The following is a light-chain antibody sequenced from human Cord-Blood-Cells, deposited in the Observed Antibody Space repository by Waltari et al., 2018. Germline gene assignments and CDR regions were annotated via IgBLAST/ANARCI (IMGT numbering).Light chain of an antibody. Sequence: IQMTQSPSSLSAFVGDRVTITCQASQSISSYLNWYEQKPGKALKLLIYAASSLQSGVPSRFSGSGSETDFTLTISSLQPEDFATYYCQQSYSTPYSFGQGTKLEIK. CDR1: QSISSY. CDR3: QQSYSTPYS. CDR2: AAS. J-gene: IGKJ2*03. V-gene: IGKV1-39*01.